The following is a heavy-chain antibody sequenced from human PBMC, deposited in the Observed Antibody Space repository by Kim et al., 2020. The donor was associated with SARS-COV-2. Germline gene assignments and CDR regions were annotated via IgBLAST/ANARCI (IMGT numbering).Heavy chain of an antibody. CDR2: ISYDGSNK. Sequence: GGSLRLSCAASGFTFSSYGMHWVRQAPGKGLEWVAVISYDGSNKYYADSVKGRFTISRDNSKNTLYLQMNSLRAEDTAVYYCAKEPARGFGSGSYSYFDYWGQGTLVTVSS. J-gene: IGHJ4*02. CDR3: AKEPARGFGSGSYSYFDY. V-gene: IGHV3-30*18. D-gene: IGHD3-10*01. CDR1: GFTFSSYG.